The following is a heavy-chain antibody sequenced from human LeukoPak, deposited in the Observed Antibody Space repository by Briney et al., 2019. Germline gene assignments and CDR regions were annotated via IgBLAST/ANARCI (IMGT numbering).Heavy chain of an antibody. CDR2: IYYSGST. V-gene: IGHV4-39*01. D-gene: IGHD2-2*01. Sequence: SETLSLTCTVSGGSISSSSYYWGWIRQPPGKGLEWIGSIYYSGSTYYNPSLKSRVTISVDTSKNQFSLKLSSVTAADTAVYYCARLIRYCSSTSCHDYWGQGTLVTVS. CDR3: ARLIRYCSSTSCHDY. J-gene: IGHJ4*02. CDR1: GGSISSSSYY.